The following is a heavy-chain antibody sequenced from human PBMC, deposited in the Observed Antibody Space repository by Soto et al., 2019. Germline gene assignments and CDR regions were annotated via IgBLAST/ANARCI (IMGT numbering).Heavy chain of an antibody. CDR1: GGSFSGYY. Sequence: QVQLQQWGAGLLKPSETLSLTCAVYGGSFSGYYWSWIRQPPGKGLDWIGEINHGGSTNYNPSLKSRVTISIEPSQNQFSPELSSVTPAGTAVDYCAGGGQTNNPKDWGQGTLVTVSS. D-gene: IGHD1-1*01. CDR3: AGGGQTNNPKD. V-gene: IGHV4-34*02. CDR2: INHGGST. J-gene: IGHJ4*02.